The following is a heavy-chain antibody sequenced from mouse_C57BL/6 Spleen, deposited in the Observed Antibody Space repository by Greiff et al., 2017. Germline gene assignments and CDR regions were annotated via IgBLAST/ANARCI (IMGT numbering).Heavy chain of an antibody. CDR3: ARPIYYGKGYYAMDY. D-gene: IGHD2-1*01. J-gene: IGHJ4*01. Sequence: QVQLQQPGTELVKPGASVKLSCKASGYTFTSYWMHWVKQRPGQGLEWLGNINPSNGGTNYNEKFKSKATLTVDKSSSTAYMQLSSLTSEDSAVYYCARPIYYGKGYYAMDYWGQGTSVTVSS. CDR2: INPSNGGT. V-gene: IGHV1-53*01. CDR1: GYTFTSYW.